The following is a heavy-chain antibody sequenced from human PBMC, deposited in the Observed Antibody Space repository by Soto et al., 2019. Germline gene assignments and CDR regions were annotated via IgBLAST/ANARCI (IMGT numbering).Heavy chain of an antibody. CDR3: ARNVARAELSAGGMDV. V-gene: IGHV5-51*01. CDR1: GYSFTSYW. D-gene: IGHD2-15*01. J-gene: IGHJ6*02. CDR2: IYPGDSDT. Sequence: PGESLKISCKGSGYSFTSYWIGWVRQMPGKGLEWMGIIYPGDSDTRYSPSFQGQVTISADKSISTAYLQWSSLKASDTAMYYCARNVARAELSAGGMDVSGQGTTVTVSS.